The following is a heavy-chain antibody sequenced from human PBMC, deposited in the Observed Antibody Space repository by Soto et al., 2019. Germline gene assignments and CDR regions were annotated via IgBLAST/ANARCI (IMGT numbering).Heavy chain of an antibody. J-gene: IGHJ4*02. CDR1: GITFSNYA. CDR2: ISTSGGRP. CDR3: ANAPAGVYYVSGVSPSIHS. Sequence: PGGSLRLSCTASGITFSNYAMSWVRQAPGKGLEWVASISTSGGRPYYPDSVDGLCTISRDNSNNTLYLQMKSMSVDASVVYSWANAPAGVYYVSGVSPSIHSWGRGVLVTVSS. D-gene: IGHD3-16*01. V-gene: IGHV3-23*01.